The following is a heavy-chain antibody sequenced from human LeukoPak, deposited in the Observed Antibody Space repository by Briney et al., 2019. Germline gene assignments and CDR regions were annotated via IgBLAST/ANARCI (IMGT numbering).Heavy chain of an antibody. CDR1: GFTFSDYW. V-gene: IGHV3-7*01. D-gene: IGHD6-19*01. J-gene: IGHJ1*01. CDR3: ARADGVGVATPYFQH. Sequence: GGSLRLSCAASGFTFSDYWMSWVRQAPGKGLEWVANINQDGSEKHYLDSARGRFTISRDNAKNSLYLQMNSLRAEDTAVYYCARADGVGVATPYFQHWGQGTLVTVSS. CDR2: INQDGSEK.